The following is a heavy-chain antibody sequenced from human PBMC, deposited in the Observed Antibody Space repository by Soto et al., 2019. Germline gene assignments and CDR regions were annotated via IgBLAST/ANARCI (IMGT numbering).Heavy chain of an antibody. V-gene: IGHV3-7*01. Sequence: EAYLVESGGGLVQPGASLRLSCAASGFTFSSYWMTWVRQAPGKGLEWVANINQDGSEKYYVDSVRGRFSISRDNAKNSLSLQMSSLRAEDTAVYYCAKDLTYYGSAPGSDYNPISEAYWGQGTLVTVSS. J-gene: IGHJ4*02. CDR1: GFTFSSYW. CDR3: AKDLTYYGSAPGSDYNPISEAY. CDR2: INQDGSEK. D-gene: IGHD3-10*01.